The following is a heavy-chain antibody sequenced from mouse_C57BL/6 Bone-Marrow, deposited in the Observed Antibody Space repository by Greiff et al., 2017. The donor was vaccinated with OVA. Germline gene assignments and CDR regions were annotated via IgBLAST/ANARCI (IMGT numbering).Heavy chain of an antibody. CDR2: ISYDGSN. V-gene: IGHV3-6*01. CDR3: ASILLGYAMDY. J-gene: IGHJ4*01. Sequence: EVQLVESGPGLVKPSQSLSLTCSVTGYSITSGYYWNWIRQFPGNKLEWMGYISYDGSNNYNPSLKNRISITRDTSKNQFFLKLNSVTTEDTATYYCASILLGYAMDYWGQGTSVTVSS. CDR1: GYSITSGYY. D-gene: IGHD1-1*01.